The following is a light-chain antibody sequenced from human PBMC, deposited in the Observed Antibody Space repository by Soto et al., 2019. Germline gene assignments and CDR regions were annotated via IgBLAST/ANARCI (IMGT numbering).Light chain of an antibody. CDR1: QGISNY. V-gene: IGKV1-17*03. CDR3: QQLKSYPQT. J-gene: IGKJ1*01. CDR2: EAS. Sequence: DIQMTQSPSAMSASVGASVTITCRASQGISNYLAWFQQKPGKVPKRLIYEASSLQSGVPSRFSGSGSGTEFTLNISSLQPEDFATYYCQQLKSYPQTFGQGNKVDIK.